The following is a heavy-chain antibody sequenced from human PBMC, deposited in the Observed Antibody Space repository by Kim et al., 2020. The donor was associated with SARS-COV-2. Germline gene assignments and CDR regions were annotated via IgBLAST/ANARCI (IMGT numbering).Heavy chain of an antibody. Sequence: GGSLRLSCAASGFTFSSYWMHWVRQAPRKGLVWVSRINSDGSSTSYADSVKGRFTISRDNAKNTLYLQMNSLRAEDTAVYYCAIFGIAAAATRDWFDPWGQGTLVTVSS. V-gene: IGHV3-74*01. J-gene: IGHJ5*02. CDR1: GFTFSSYW. D-gene: IGHD6-13*01. CDR2: INSDGSST. CDR3: AIFGIAAAATRDWFDP.